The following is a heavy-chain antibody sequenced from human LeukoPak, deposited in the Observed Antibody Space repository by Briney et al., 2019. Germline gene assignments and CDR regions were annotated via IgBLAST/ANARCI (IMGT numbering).Heavy chain of an antibody. Sequence: SETLSLTCTVSGGSLSSYYWSWIRQPPGKGLEWIGYIYYSGSTNYNPSLKSRVTISVDTSKNQFSLKLSSVTAADTAVYYCARSPRSGSYYSYWGQGTLVTVSS. J-gene: IGHJ4*02. CDR3: ARSPRSGSYYSY. CDR1: GGSLSSYY. D-gene: IGHD3-10*01. V-gene: IGHV4-59*01. CDR2: IYYSGST.